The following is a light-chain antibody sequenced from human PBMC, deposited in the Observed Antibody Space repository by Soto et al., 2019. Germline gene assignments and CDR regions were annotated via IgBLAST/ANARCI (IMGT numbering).Light chain of an antibody. CDR3: AAWDDSLYGWV. Sequence: QSVLTQPPSASGTPGQRVTISCSGSSSNIGSNTVNWYQQLPGTAPTLLIYYNNQRPSGVPDRFSGSKSGASASLAISGLQSEDEAHYYCAAWDDSLYGWVFGGGTKVTVL. J-gene: IGLJ3*02. V-gene: IGLV1-44*01. CDR1: SSNIGSNT. CDR2: YNN.